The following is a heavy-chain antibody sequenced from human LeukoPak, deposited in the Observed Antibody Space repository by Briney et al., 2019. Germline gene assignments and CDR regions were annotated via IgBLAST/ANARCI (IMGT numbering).Heavy chain of an antibody. CDR2: IYQSGST. J-gene: IGHJ5*02. Sequence: SETLSLTCSVSGYSISSGYYWGWIRQPPGKGLEWIGSIYQSGSTYYNPSLKSRVTISVDTSKNQFSLKLSSVTAADTAVYYCARGRFDPWGQGTLVTVSS. CDR3: ARGRFDP. V-gene: IGHV4-38-2*02. CDR1: GYSISSGYY.